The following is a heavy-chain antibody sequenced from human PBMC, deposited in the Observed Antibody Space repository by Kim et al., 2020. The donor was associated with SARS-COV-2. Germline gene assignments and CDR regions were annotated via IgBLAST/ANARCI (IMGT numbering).Heavy chain of an antibody. V-gene: IGHV4-38-2*02. D-gene: IGHD3-22*01. CDR2: IYHSGST. Sequence: SETLSLTCTVSGYSISSGYYWGWIRQPPGKGLEWIGSIYHSGSTYYNPSLKSRVTISVDTSKNQFSLKLSSVTAADTAMYYCAREDYYDSSGAGAFDIWGQGTMVTVSS. CDR3: AREDYYDSSGAGAFDI. CDR1: GYSISSGYY. J-gene: IGHJ3*02.